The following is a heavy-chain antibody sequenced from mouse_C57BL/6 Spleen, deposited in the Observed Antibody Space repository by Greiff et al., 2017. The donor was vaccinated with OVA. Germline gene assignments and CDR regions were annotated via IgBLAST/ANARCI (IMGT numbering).Heavy chain of an antibody. CDR3: ARSYWDGDDY. CDR1: GYTFTSYW. D-gene: IGHD4-1*01. V-gene: IGHV1-64*01. Sequence: VQLQQSGAELVKPGASVRLSCKASGYTFTSYWMHWVKQRPGQGLEWIGMIHPNSGSTNYNEKFKSKATLTVDKSSSTAYMQLSSLTSEDSAVYYCARSYWDGDDYWGQGTTLTVSS. J-gene: IGHJ2*01. CDR2: IHPNSGST.